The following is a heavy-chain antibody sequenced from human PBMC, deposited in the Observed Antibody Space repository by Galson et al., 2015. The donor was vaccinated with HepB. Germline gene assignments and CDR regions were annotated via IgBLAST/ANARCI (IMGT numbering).Heavy chain of an antibody. V-gene: IGHV1-69*13. CDR1: GCTFSSYA. CDR2: IIPIFGTA. D-gene: IGHD6-13*01. CDR3: ARGEEQLAIPYYYYGMDV. J-gene: IGHJ6*02. Sequence: SVKVSCKASGCTFSSYAISWVRQAPGQGLEWMGGIIPIFGTANYAQKFQGRVTITADESTSTAYMELSSLRSEDTAVYYCARGEEQLAIPYYYYGMDVWGQGTTVTVSS.